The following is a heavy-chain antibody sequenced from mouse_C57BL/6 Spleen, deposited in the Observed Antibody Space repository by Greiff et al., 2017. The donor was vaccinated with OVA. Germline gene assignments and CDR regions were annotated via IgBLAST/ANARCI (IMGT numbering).Heavy chain of an antibody. Sequence: VQLQQSGPELVKPGASVKISCTASGFAFSSSWMNWVKQRPGKGLEWIGRIYPGDGDTNYNGKFKGKATLTAAKSSSTAYLQLSSLTSEAAAVYFCARAELALDYWGQGTTLTVSS. CDR1: GFAFSSSW. D-gene: IGHD4-1*01. CDR3: ARAELALDY. V-gene: IGHV1-82*01. CDR2: IYPGDGDT. J-gene: IGHJ2*01.